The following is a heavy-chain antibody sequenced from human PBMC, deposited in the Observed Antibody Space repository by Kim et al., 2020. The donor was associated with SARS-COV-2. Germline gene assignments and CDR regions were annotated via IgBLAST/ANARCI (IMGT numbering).Heavy chain of an antibody. D-gene: IGHD3-22*01. CDR3: ARDGPSGYYFSYYYYGMDV. J-gene: IGHJ6*02. V-gene: IGHV3-30*01. Sequence: GRFTISRDNSKNTLYLQMNSLRAEDTAVYYCARDGPSGYYFSYYYYGMDVWGQGTTVTVSS.